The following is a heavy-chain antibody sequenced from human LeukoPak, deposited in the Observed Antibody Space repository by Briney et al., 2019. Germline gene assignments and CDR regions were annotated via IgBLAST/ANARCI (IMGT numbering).Heavy chain of an antibody. CDR3: ARHELGGPPYSSSWYETDY. D-gene: IGHD6-13*01. Sequence: ETSETLSLTCTVSGGSISSGSYYWSWIRQPAGKGLEWIGSIYYSGSTYYNPSLKSRVTISVDTSKNQFSLKLSSVTAADTAVYYCARHELGGPPYSSSWYETDYWGQGTLVTVSS. V-gene: IGHV4-39*01. CDR2: IYYSGST. CDR1: GGSISSGSYY. J-gene: IGHJ4*02.